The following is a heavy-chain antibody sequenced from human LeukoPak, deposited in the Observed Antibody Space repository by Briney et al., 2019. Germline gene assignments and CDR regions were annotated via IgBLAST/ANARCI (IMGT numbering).Heavy chain of an antibody. Sequence: GGSLRLSCAASGFSFTSYSFNWVRQAPGKGLEWVSSISSSNSYTYYADSVKGRFTISRDNAKNSLYLQMNSLRAEDTAVYYCSKSGYSYMDVWGKGTTVTVSS. J-gene: IGHJ6*03. CDR2: ISSSNSYT. D-gene: IGHD5-18*01. V-gene: IGHV3-21*01. CDR1: GFSFTSYS. CDR3: SKSGYSYMDV.